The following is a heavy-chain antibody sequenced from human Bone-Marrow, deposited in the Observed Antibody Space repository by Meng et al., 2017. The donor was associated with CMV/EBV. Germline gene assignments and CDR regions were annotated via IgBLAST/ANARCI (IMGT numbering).Heavy chain of an antibody. Sequence: GSLRLSCAASGFTFSTYAMSWVRQAPGKGLEWIGEINHSGSTNYNPSLKSRVTISVDTSKNQFSLKLSSVTAADTAVYYCARVNPYCSSTSCYPTRMGGIEYWGQGTLVTVSS. CDR2: INHSGST. V-gene: IGHV4-34*01. CDR1: GFTFSTYA. CDR3: ARVNPYCSSTSCYPTRMGGIEY. J-gene: IGHJ4*02. D-gene: IGHD2-2*01.